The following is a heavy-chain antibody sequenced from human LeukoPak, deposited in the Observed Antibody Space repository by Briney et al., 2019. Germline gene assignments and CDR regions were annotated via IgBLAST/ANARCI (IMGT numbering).Heavy chain of an antibody. CDR1: GYTFTSYV. CDR2: ISAYNGNT. J-gene: IGHJ4*02. V-gene: IGHV1-18*01. D-gene: IGHD1-26*01. Sequence: ASVKVSCKASGYTFTSYVISWVRQAPGQELEWMGWISAYNGNTNYAQKLQGRVTITTDTSTSTADMELRGLRSDDTAVYCCAILVGATRGMGCWGQGTLVTVSS. CDR3: AILVGATRGMGC.